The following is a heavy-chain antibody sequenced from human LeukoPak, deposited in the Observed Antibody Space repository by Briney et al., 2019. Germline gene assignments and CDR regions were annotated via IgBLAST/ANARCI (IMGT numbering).Heavy chain of an antibody. Sequence: GGSLRLSCAASGFTFSGYSMNWVRQAPGKGLEWVSYISSSSSTIYYADSVKGRFTISRDNAKNSLYLQMNSLRDEDTAVYYCARDQRGWELPYYFDYWGQGTLVTVSS. D-gene: IGHD1-26*01. CDR2: ISSSSSTI. J-gene: IGHJ4*02. CDR1: GFTFSGYS. V-gene: IGHV3-48*02. CDR3: ARDQRGWELPYYFDY.